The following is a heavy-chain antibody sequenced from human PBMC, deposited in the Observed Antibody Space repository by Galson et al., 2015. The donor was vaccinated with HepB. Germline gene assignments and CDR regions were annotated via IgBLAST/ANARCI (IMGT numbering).Heavy chain of an antibody. CDR2: IIPILDVA. CDR1: GGTFSSYT. J-gene: IGHJ4*02. CDR3: ARALGYYYGSGSYSFPLDY. Sequence: SVKVSCKAPGGTFSSYTISWVRQAPGQGLEWMGRIIPILDVANYTQKFQGRLTITADKSTSTVYMELSSLRSEDTAVYYCARALGYYYGSGSYSFPLDYWGQGTLVTVSS. D-gene: IGHD3-10*01. V-gene: IGHV1-69*02.